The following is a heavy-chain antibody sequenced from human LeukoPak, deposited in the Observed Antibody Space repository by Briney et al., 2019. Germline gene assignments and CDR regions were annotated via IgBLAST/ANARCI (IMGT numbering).Heavy chain of an antibody. V-gene: IGHV3-74*01. CDR2: INTDGSST. D-gene: IGHD3-9*01. J-gene: IGHJ4*02. CDR1: GFTFSSYA. Sequence: GGSLRLSCAASGFTFSSYAMHWVRQAPGKGLVWVSLINTDGSSTTYADSVKGRFTISRDNAKNTLYLHMNSLRAEDTAVYYCARAGTDWSIDYWGQGTLVTVSS. CDR3: ARAGTDWSIDY.